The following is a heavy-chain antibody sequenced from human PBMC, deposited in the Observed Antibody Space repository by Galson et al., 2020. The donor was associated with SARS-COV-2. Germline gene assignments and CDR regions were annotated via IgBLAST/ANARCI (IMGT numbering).Heavy chain of an antibody. CDR2: IKKDGSEK. D-gene: IGHD3-22*01. V-gene: IGHV3-7*01. Sequence: GSLRLSCAVSGFTFSSYWMSWVRQAPGKGLEWVANIKKDGSEKYYVDSVKGRFTISRDNAKNSLFLQTNSLRAEDTAVYYCAREGDSSGSPFDYWGQGTLVTVSS. CDR1: GFTFSSYW. CDR3: AREGDSSGSPFDY. J-gene: IGHJ4*02.